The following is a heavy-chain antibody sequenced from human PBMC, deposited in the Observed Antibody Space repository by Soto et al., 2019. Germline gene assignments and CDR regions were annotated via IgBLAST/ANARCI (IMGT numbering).Heavy chain of an antibody. CDR2: ISANAGNI. CDR3: ARDYYYGSGSYYRFDP. D-gene: IGHD3-10*01. J-gene: IGHJ5*02. CDR1: GFFFNGFD. V-gene: IGHV3-23*01. Sequence: GGSLRLSCAASGFFFNGFDMSWVRQAPGMGLEWVSTISANAGNINYAGSVRGRFSISRDSSKNPVDLQMNSLRVEDTAVYYCARDYYYGSGSYYRFDPWGQGTLVTVSS.